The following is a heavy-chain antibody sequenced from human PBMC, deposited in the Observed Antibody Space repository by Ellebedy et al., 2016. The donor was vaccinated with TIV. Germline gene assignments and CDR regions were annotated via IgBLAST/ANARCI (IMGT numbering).Heavy chain of an antibody. CDR3: VRGDERED. CDR2: IDSRGVTT. D-gene: IGHD2-21*02. CDR1: EFIFSSST. J-gene: IGHJ4*01. Sequence: PGGSLRLSCVVSEFIFSSSTMTWVRQSPGKGLQYVSSIDSRGVTTHYGDSVMGRFTISRDNARNSLYLQMNSLTAEDTAVYYCVRGDEREDWGQGTLVTVAS. V-gene: IGHV3-21*06.